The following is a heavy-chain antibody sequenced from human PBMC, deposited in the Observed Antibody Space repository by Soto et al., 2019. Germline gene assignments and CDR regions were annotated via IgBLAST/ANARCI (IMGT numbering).Heavy chain of an antibody. Sequence: QVQLVQSGAAEKKPGASVQVSCKASGYTFNGYAMHWVRQAPGQRLEWMGWINACNVNTKYSQKLQGRVIITRNTSASTAYRGLSSLRSEDTAVYYCARAVAVAADFDYWGQGNLVTVSS. CDR1: GYTFNGYA. CDR2: INACNVNT. D-gene: IGHD6-19*01. J-gene: IGHJ4*02. V-gene: IGHV1-3*05. CDR3: ARAVAVAADFDY.